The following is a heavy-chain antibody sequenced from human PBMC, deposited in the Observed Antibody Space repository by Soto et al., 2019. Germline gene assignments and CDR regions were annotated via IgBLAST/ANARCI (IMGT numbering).Heavy chain of an antibody. D-gene: IGHD6-6*01. CDR3: ARKSGEQLVAWLDP. Sequence: GGSLRLSCAASGFTFSSYWMSWVRQAPGKGLEWVANIKQDGSEKYYVDSVKGRFTISRDNAKNSLYLQMNSLRAEDTAVYYCARKSGEQLVAWLDPWGQGTLVTVSS. CDR1: GFTFSSYW. V-gene: IGHV3-7*01. J-gene: IGHJ5*02. CDR2: IKQDGSEK.